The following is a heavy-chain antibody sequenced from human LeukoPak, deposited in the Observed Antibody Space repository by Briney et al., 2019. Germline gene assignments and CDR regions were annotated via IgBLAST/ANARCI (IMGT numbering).Heavy chain of an antibody. V-gene: IGHV3-72*01. CDR1: GFTSSAHY. Sequence: PGGSLRLSCGASGFTSSAHYMDWVRQAPGKGLEWVGRSRNKANNYITEYAASVKGRFTISRDESQNALYLQMNSLRAEDTAVYYCARGNRMVRGVTYYYYYGMDVWGQGTTVTVSS. D-gene: IGHD3-10*01. CDR2: SRNKANNYIT. CDR3: ARGNRMVRGVTYYYYYGMDV. J-gene: IGHJ6*02.